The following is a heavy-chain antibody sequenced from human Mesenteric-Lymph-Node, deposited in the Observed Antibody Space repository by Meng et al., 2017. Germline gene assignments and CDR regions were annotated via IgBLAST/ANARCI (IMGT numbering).Heavy chain of an antibody. CDR1: GYTFTSYD. V-gene: IGHV1-2*02. Sequence: ASVKVSCKASGYTFTSYDINWLRQATGQGLEWMGWINPDSGGTNYAQKFQGRVTMTRDTSISTAYMELTRLTSDDTAVYYCARDSYGSGNRYFYYGMDVWGQGTTVTVSS. CDR3: ARDSYGSGNRYFYYGMDV. J-gene: IGHJ6*02. D-gene: IGHD3-10*01. CDR2: INPDSGGT.